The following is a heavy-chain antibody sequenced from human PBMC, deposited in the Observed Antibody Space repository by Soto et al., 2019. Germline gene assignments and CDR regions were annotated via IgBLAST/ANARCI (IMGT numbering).Heavy chain of an antibody. V-gene: IGHV3-64D*06. CDR1: GFTFSNYD. CDR3: VKLSDY. J-gene: IGHJ4*02. Sequence: EVHLVESGGGLVQPGGSLRLSCSASGFTFSNYDVHWVRQAPGKGLEFVAGISPKGGKTYYADSVKGRSTISRDNSKNTLFLQMSSLRPEDTAGYYCVKLSDYWGQGTLVTVSS. CDR2: ISPKGGKT.